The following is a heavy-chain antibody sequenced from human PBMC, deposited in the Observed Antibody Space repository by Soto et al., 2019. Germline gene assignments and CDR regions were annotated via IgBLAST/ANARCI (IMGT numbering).Heavy chain of an antibody. D-gene: IGHD3-16*02. CDR2: IYYSGST. V-gene: IGHV4-59*11. J-gene: IGHJ3*02. CDR3: ARENRYSAFDI. CDR1: GASISSHY. Sequence: SENLSLTCTVSGASISSHYWSWIRQPPGKGLEWIGYIYYSGSTSNNPSLKSRVTISLDTSKNQFSLKVNSVTAADTAVYYCARENRYSAFDIWCQRTMGTGS.